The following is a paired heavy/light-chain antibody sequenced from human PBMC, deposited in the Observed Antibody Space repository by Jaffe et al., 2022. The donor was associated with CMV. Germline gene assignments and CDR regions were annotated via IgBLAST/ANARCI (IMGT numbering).Light chain of an antibody. V-gene: IGKV3-11*01. Sequence: EIVLTQSPATLSLSPGERATLSCRASQSVSSYLAWYQQKPGQAPRLLIYDASNRATGIPARFSGSGSGTDFTLTISSLEPEDFAVYYCQQRSNWLFTFGPGTKVDIK. CDR2: DAS. J-gene: IGKJ3*01. CDR3: QQRSNWLFT. CDR1: QSVSSY.
Heavy chain of an antibody. V-gene: IGHV2-5*01. J-gene: IGHJ4*02. CDR1: GFSLSTSGVG. Sequence: QITLKESGPTLVKPTQTLTLTCTFSGFSLSTSGVGVGWIRQPPGKALEWLALIYWNDDKRYSPSLKSRLTITKDTSKNQVVLTMTNMDPVDTATYYCAHGEIRYCSSTSCYNPDFDYWGQGTLVTVSS. D-gene: IGHD2-2*02. CDR2: IYWNDDK. CDR3: AHGEIRYCSSTSCYNPDFDY.